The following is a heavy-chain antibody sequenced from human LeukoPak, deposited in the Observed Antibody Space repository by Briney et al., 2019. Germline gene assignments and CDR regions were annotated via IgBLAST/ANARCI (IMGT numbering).Heavy chain of an antibody. J-gene: IGHJ4*02. V-gene: IGHV3-53*01. Sequence: GGSLRLSCAASGFTFSGHWMSWVRQAPGKGLEWVSCIYSGGSTDYADSVKGRFTISRDNSRNTLYLQMNSLRAEDTAVYYCATRSLISPYWGQGTLVTVSS. CDR2: IYSGGST. CDR3: ATRSLISPY. D-gene: IGHD3-3*02. CDR1: GFTFSGHW.